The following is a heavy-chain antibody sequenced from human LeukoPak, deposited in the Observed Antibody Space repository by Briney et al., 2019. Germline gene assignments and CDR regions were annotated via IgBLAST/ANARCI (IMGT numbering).Heavy chain of an antibody. V-gene: IGHV1-2*02. D-gene: IGHD4-17*01. CDR1: GYTFTGYY. CDR2: INPNSGGT. CDR3: ARDDYGDYIIDY. J-gene: IGHJ4*02. Sequence: ASVKVSCKASGYTFTGYYMHWVRQAPGQGLEWMGWINPNSGGTNYAQKFQGRVTMTRDTSISTAYMELSRLRSDDTAVYYCARDDYGDYIIDYWGQGTLVTVSS.